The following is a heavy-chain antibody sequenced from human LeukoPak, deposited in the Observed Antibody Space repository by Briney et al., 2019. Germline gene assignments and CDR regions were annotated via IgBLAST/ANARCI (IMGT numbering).Heavy chain of an antibody. J-gene: IGHJ3*02. D-gene: IGHD5-12*01. Sequence: PGGSLRLSCAASGFTVSSNSMSWVRQAPGKGLEWVSVISGSGGSTYYADSVKGRFTISRDNSKNTLYLQMNRLRAEDTAVYYCARESGYPDDAFDIWGQGTMVTVSS. CDR1: GFTVSSNS. V-gene: IGHV3-23*01. CDR2: ISGSGGST. CDR3: ARESGYPDDAFDI.